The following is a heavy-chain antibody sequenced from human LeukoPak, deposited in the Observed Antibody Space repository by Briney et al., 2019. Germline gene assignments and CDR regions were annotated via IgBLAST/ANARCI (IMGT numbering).Heavy chain of an antibody. CDR3: AIAGYYDILTGPSGNSWFDP. J-gene: IGHJ5*02. D-gene: IGHD3-9*01. CDR2: IIPIFGTA. Sequence: SVKASCKASGGTFSSYAISWVRQAPGQGLEWMGGIIPIFGTANYAQKFQGRVTITADESTSTAYMELSSLRSEDTAVYYCAIAGYYDILTGPSGNSWFDPWGQGTLVTVSS. V-gene: IGHV1-69*13. CDR1: GGTFSSYA.